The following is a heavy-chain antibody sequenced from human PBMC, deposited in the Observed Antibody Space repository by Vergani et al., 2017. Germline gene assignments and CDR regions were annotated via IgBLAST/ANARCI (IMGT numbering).Heavy chain of an antibody. D-gene: IGHD3-3*01. CDR1: GFTFSSYW. CDR2: INSDGSST. J-gene: IGHJ5*02. V-gene: IGHV3-74*02. CDR3: AKRGGMARFLEWMWFDP. Sequence: EVQLLQSGGGVIQPGGSVRLSCAASGFTFSSYWMHWVRQAPGKGLVWVSRINSDGSSTSYADSVKGRFTISRDNAKNTLYLQMNSLRAEDTAVYYCAKRGGMARFLEWMWFDPWGQGTLVTVSS.